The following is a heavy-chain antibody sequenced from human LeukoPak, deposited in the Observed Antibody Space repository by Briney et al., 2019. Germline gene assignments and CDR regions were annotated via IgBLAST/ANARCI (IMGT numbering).Heavy chain of an antibody. J-gene: IGHJ4*02. CDR1: GFTFSSYA. Sequence: PGGSLRLSCAASGFTFSSYAMSWVRPAPGKGLEWVSAISGSGGSTYYADSVKGRFTISRDNSKNTLYLQMNSLRAEDTAVYYCASEIVVVVAATDDGDDYWGQGTLVTVSS. CDR2: ISGSGGST. V-gene: IGHV3-23*01. D-gene: IGHD2-15*01. CDR3: ASEIVVVVAATDDGDDY.